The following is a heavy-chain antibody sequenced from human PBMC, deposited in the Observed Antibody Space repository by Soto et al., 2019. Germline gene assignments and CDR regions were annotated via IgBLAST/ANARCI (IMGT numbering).Heavy chain of an antibody. CDR3: GRSNYYDSLDH. CDR2: ISGYNGDT. V-gene: IGHV1-18*04. CDR1: GYTFTGYG. D-gene: IGHD3-22*01. Sequence: GASVKVSCKASGYTFTGYGISWMRQAPGQGLEWMGRISGYNGDTNYAPKVQGRVTMTSDKSTSTAYMELRSLTSDDTAVYYCGRSNYYDSLDHWGQGTLVTVSS. J-gene: IGHJ4*02.